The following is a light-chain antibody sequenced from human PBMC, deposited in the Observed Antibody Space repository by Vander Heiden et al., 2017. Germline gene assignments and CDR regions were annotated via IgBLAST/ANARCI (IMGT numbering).Light chain of an antibody. CDR3: QQCASYYS. CDR2: KAS. V-gene: IGKV1-5*03. Sequence: DIQMTQSPSTLSASVGDKVTITCRATQDITDWLAWYQQRPGEAPRLLIYKASNLESGVPSRFSGSGSGTQFTLTISSLQPDDSATYYCQQCASYYSFGQETKVEIK. CDR1: QDITDW. J-gene: IGKJ2*03.